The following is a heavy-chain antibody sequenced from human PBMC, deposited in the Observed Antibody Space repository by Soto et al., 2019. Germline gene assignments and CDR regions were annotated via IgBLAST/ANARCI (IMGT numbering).Heavy chain of an antibody. CDR3: ARVPPYGDYVHVVLMGYYYSGMDV. Sequence: QVQLVQSGAEVKKPGSSVKVSCKASGGTFSSYAISWVRQAPGQGLEWMGGIIPIFGTANYAQKFQGRVTITADESTMTAYMELSSLRSEDTAVYYCARVPPYGDYVHVVLMGYYYSGMDVWGHGTTVTVSS. CDR2: IIPIFGTA. CDR1: GGTFSSYA. V-gene: IGHV1-69*12. J-gene: IGHJ6*02. D-gene: IGHD4-17*01.